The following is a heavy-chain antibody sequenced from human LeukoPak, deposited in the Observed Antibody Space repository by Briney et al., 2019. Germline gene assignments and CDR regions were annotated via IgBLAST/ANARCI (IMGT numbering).Heavy chain of an antibody. CDR3: ARDLLGVDQTP. D-gene: IGHD3-3*01. V-gene: IGHV4-59*12. CDR1: GGSISSYY. Sequence: SETLSLTCTVSGGSISSYYWSWIRQPPGKGLEWIGYIYYSGSTNYNPSLKSRVTISVDTSKNQFSLKLSSVTAADTAVYYCARDLLGVDQTPWGQGTLVTVSS. CDR2: IYYSGST. J-gene: IGHJ5*02.